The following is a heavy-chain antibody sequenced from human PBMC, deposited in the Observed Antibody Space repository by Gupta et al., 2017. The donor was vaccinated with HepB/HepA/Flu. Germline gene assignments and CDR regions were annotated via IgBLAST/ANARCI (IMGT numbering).Heavy chain of an antibody. CDR2: TFWDNEI. CDR1: GFSLTTGVA. D-gene: IGHD3-16*01. J-gene: IGHJ4*02. V-gene: IGHV2-5*02. CDR3: ARRTRFGAAGYHFDY. Sequence: QITLKESGPTLAKPTQTLTLTCTFSGFSLTTGVAVGWIRQPPGEALEWLALTFWDNEIQYSSSLRSRLTITKDTARNQVVLTMTNMDPVDTATYYCARRTRFGAAGYHFDYWGQGTLVTVSS.